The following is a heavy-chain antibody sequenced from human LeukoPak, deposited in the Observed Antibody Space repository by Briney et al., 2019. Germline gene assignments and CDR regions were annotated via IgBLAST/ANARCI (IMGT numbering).Heavy chain of an antibody. CDR1: GFTFSSNA. D-gene: IGHD3-22*01. Sequence: PGGSLRLSCAASGFTFSSNAMTWVRQAPGKGLEWVSYISSSGSTIYYADSVKGRFTISRDNAKNSLYLQMNSLRAEDTAVYYCARVSDSSGYYCDYWGQGTLVTVSS. J-gene: IGHJ4*02. V-gene: IGHV3-48*03. CDR3: ARVSDSSGYYCDY. CDR2: ISSSGSTI.